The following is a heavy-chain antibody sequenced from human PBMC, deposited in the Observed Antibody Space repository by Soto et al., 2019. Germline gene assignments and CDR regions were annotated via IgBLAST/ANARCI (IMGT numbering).Heavy chain of an antibody. D-gene: IGHD2-15*01. CDR2: IIPIFGTA. CDR1: GGTFSSYA. V-gene: IGHV1-69*12. J-gene: IGHJ6*02. Sequence: QVQLVQSGAEVKKPGSSVKVSCKASGGTFSSYAISWVRQAPGQGLEWMGGIIPIFGTANYAQKFQGRVTLTADQSTSTAYMELSSLRSEDTDVYYCARDARDCSGGRCSAPIYPAGMDVWGQGTTVSVSS. CDR3: ARDARDCSGGRCSAPIYPAGMDV.